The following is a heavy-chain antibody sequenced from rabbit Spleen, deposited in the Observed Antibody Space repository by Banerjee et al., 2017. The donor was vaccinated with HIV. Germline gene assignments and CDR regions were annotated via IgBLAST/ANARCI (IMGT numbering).Heavy chain of an antibody. V-gene: IGHV1S45*01. J-gene: IGHJ4*01. D-gene: IGHD4-1*01. Sequence: QEQLVESGGGLVQPGGSLKLSCKASGFDFSRYYISWVRQAPGKGLEWIGDIDPIFGIAVYATWVNGRFTVSKTSSTTVTLRMTSLTAADTATYFCARDLAGVIGWNFGWWGQGTLVTVS. CDR3: ARDLAGVIGWNFGW. CDR2: IDPIFGIA. CDR1: GFDFSRYY.